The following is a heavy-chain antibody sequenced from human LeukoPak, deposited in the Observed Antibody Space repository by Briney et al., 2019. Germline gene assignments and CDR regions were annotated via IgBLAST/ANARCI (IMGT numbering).Heavy chain of an antibody. J-gene: IGHJ4*02. CDR3: ARGRYYGSGSSDPYYFDY. CDR2: IYYSGST. Sequence: PSETLSLTCTVSGGSISSGGYYWSWIRQHPGKGLEWIGYIYYSGSTYYNPSLKSRVTISVDTSKNQFSLKLSSVTAADTAVYYCARGRYYGSGSSDPYYFDYWGQGTLVTVSS. CDR1: GGSISSGGYY. V-gene: IGHV4-31*03. D-gene: IGHD3-10*01.